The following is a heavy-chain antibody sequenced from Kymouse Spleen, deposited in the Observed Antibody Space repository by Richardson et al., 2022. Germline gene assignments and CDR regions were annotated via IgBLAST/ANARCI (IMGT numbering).Heavy chain of an antibody. V-gene: IGHV4-39*01. CDR2: IYYSGST. CDR3: ARHSSSSEYFQH. Sequence: QLQLQESGPGLVKPSETLSLTCTVSGGSISSSSYYWGWIRQPPGKGLEWIGSIYYSGSTYYNPSLKSRVTISVDTSKNQFSLKLSSVTAADTAVYYCARHSSSSEYFQHWGQGTLVTVSS. CDR1: GGSISSSSYY. D-gene: IGHD6-6*01. J-gene: IGHJ1*01.